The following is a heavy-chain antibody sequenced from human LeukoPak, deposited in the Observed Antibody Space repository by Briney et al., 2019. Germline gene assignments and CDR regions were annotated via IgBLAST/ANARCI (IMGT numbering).Heavy chain of an antibody. D-gene: IGHD3-10*01. J-gene: IGHJ3*02. CDR3: ARVYLWFGELSAFDI. CDR1: GGSISSSSYY. Sequence: PSQTLSLTCTVSGGSISSSSYYWSWIRQPAGKGLEWIGRMYSSGSTNYNPSLKSRVTISVDTSKNQFSLKLSSVTAADTAVYYCARVYLWFGELSAFDIWGQGTMVTVSS. CDR2: MYSSGST. V-gene: IGHV4-61*02.